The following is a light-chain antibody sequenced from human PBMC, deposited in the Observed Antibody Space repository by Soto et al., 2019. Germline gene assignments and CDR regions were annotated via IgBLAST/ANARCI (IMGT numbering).Light chain of an antibody. V-gene: IGKV3-20*01. CDR2: GAS. Sequence: EIVLTQSPGTLSLSPGERATLSCRASQSVSSSYLAWYQQKPGQAPRLLIYGASSRATGIPDRFSGSGSGTVSTITISRLEPEDFAVYYCQQYGSAPRTFGQGTKVEIK. J-gene: IGKJ1*01. CDR1: QSVSSSY. CDR3: QQYGSAPRT.